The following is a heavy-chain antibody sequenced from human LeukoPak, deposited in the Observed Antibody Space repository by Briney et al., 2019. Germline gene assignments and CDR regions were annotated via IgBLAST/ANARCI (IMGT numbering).Heavy chain of an antibody. V-gene: IGHV4-39*07. Sequence: SETLSLTCTVSGGSISSSSYYWGGIRQPPGKGLEWIGSIYYSGSTYYNPSLKSRVTISVETSKNQFSLKLSSVTAADTAVCYCARVRFRRALNCFDYWGQETLVTVSS. CDR1: GGSISSSSYY. J-gene: IGHJ4*02. CDR2: IYYSGST. CDR3: ARVRFRRALNCFDY. D-gene: IGHD1-1*01.